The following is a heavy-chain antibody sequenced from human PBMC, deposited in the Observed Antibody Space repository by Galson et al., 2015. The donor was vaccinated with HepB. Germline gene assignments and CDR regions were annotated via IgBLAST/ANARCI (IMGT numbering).Heavy chain of an antibody. CDR3: ARDRLGYSDYMDY. J-gene: IGHJ4*02. CDR1: GYTFTNSG. V-gene: IGHV1-18*01. Sequence: SVKVSCKASGYTFTNSGIGWVRQAPRQGLEWMGWISPYNTNPSYAQTFQGRVTMTTDTSTSTAYMELRSLRFDDTAVYYCARDRLGYSDYMDYWGQGTLVTVSS. CDR2: ISPYNTNP. D-gene: IGHD4-11*01.